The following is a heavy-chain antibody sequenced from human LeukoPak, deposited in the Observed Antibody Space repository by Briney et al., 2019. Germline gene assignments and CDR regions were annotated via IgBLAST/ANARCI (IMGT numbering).Heavy chain of an antibody. CDR3: ARGVGLKWLVKAAYYYYYMDV. V-gene: IGHV4-34*01. D-gene: IGHD6-19*01. CDR2: INHSGST. CDR1: GGSFSGYY. Sequence: SETLSLTCAVYGGSFSGYYWSWIRQPPGKGLEWIGEINHSGSTNYNPSLKSRVTISVDTSKNQFSLKLSSVTAADTAVYYCARGVGLKWLVKAAYYYYYMDVWGKGTTVTVSS. J-gene: IGHJ6*03.